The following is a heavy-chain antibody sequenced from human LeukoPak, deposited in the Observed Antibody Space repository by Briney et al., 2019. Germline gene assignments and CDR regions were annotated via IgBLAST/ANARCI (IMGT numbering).Heavy chain of an antibody. J-gene: IGHJ4*02. Sequence: GGSLRLSCAASGFTFSSYAMSWVRHAPGKGLELVSAISGSGGSTYYADSVKGRFTISGDNSKNTLYLQMNSLRAEDTAVYYCAKDSSVYGSGIIDYWGQGTLVTVSS. CDR1: GFTFSSYA. CDR3: AKDSSVYGSGIIDY. CDR2: ISGSGGST. D-gene: IGHD3-10*01. V-gene: IGHV3-23*01.